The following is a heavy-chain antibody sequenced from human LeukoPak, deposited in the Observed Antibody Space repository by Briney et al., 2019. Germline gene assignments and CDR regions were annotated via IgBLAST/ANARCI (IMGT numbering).Heavy chain of an antibody. CDR1: GFTFSSYA. Sequence: GRSLRLSCAASGFTFSSYAMHWVRQAPGKGLEWVVVISYDGSNKYYADSVKGRFTISRDNSKNTLYLQMNSLRAEDTAVYYCAKTRYSSGWRHFDYWGQGTLVTVSS. D-gene: IGHD6-25*01. CDR2: ISYDGSNK. V-gene: IGHV3-30-3*01. J-gene: IGHJ4*02. CDR3: AKTRYSSGWRHFDY.